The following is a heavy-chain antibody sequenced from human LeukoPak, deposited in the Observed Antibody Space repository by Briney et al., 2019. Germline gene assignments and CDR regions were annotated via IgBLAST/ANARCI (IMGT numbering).Heavy chain of an antibody. CDR1: GGSFSGYY. V-gene: IGHV4-34*01. J-gene: IGHJ5*02. Sequence: NPSETLSLTCAVYGGSFSGYYWSWIRQPPGKGPEWIGEINHSGSTNYNPSLKSRVTISVDTSKNQFSLKLSSVTAADTAVYYCARRDTAMVPPGYNWFDPWGQGTLVTVSS. CDR3: ARRDTAMVPPGYNWFDP. CDR2: INHSGST. D-gene: IGHD5-18*01.